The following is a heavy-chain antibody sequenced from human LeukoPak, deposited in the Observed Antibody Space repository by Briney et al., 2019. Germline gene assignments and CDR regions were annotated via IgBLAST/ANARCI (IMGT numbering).Heavy chain of an antibody. Sequence: GASVKVSCKASGYTFTSYYMHWVRQAPGQGLEWMGIINPSGGSTSYAQKFQGRVTMTTDTSTSTAYMELRSLRSDDTAVYYCARDKGSGWYWSADYWGQGALVTVSS. D-gene: IGHD6-19*01. V-gene: IGHV1-46*01. J-gene: IGHJ4*02. CDR1: GYTFTSYY. CDR3: ARDKGSGWYWSADY. CDR2: INPSGGST.